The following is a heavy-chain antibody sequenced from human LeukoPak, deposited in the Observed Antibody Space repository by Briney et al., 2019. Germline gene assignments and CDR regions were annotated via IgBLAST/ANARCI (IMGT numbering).Heavy chain of an antibody. D-gene: IGHD2-15*01. V-gene: IGHV1-18*01. CDR1: GYTFTSYG. CDR2: ISAYNGNT. CDR3: ARVVVVVVAATRQLDV. Sequence: ASVKVSCKASGYTFTSYGISWVRQAPGQGLEWMGWISAYNGNTNYAQKLQGRVTMTTDTSTSTAYMELRSLRSDGTAVYYCARVVVVVVAATRQLDVWGQGTTVTVSS. J-gene: IGHJ6*02.